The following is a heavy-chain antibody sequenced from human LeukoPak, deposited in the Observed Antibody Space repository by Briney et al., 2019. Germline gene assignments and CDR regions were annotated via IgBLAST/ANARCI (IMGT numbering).Heavy chain of an antibody. CDR1: GGSFSGYY. D-gene: IGHD3-10*01. J-gene: IGHJ3*02. CDR3: ARITYDSDAFDI. CDR2: IYHSGST. V-gene: IGHV4-30-2*01. Sequence: SESLSLTCAVYGGSFSGYYWSWIRQPPGKGLEWIGYIYHSGSTYYNPSLKSRVTISVDRSKNQFSLKLSSVTAADTAVYYCARITYDSDAFDIWGQGTMVTVSS.